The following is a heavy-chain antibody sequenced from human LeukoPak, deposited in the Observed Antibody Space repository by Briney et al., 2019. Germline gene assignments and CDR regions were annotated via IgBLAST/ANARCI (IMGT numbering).Heavy chain of an antibody. D-gene: IGHD3-3*01. CDR2: IYTSGST. CDR3: ARNYDFWSGYYYFDY. J-gene: IGHJ4*02. V-gene: IGHV4-4*07. CDR1: GGSISSYY. Sequence: PSETLSLTCTVSGGSISSYYWSWIRQPAGKGLEWIGRIYTSGSTNYNPSLKSRVTMSVDTSKNQFSLKLSSVTAADTAVYYCARNYDFWSGYYYFDYWGQGTLVTVSS.